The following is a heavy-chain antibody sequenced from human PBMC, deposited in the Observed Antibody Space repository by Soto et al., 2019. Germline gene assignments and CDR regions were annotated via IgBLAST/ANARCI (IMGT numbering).Heavy chain of an antibody. CDR3: AKGHEIYNAFDYYDSSGYYPRGLDY. Sequence: ESGGGLVQPGGSLRLSCAASGFTFSSYAMSWVRQAPGKGLEWVSAISGSGGSTYYADSVKGRFTISRDNSKNTLYLQMNSLRAEDTAVYYCAKGHEIYNAFDYYDSSGYYPRGLDYWGQGTLVTVSS. CDR1: GFTFSSYA. D-gene: IGHD3-22*01. CDR2: ISGSGGST. J-gene: IGHJ4*02. V-gene: IGHV3-23*01.